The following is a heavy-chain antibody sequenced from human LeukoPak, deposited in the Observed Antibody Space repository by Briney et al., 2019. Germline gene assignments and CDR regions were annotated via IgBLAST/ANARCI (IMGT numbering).Heavy chain of an antibody. J-gene: IGHJ4*02. V-gene: IGHV1-2*02. CDR1: GYTFTGYY. D-gene: IGHD5-24*01. Sequence: ASVKVSCKASGYTFTGYYMHWVRQAPGQGLEWMGWINPNSGGTNYAQKFQGRVTMTRDTSISTAYMELSRLRSDDTAVYYCAREVGEMATTKGDYWGQGTLVTVSS. CDR3: AREVGEMATTKGDY. CDR2: INPNSGGT.